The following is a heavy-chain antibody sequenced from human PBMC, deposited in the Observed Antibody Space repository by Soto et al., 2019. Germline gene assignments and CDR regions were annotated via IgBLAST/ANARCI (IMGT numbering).Heavy chain of an antibody. CDR2: ITATGDRT. D-gene: IGHD3-22*01. V-gene: IGHV3-23*01. CDR1: GLRFSSYS. Sequence: GGSLRLSCADSGLRFSSYSMSWVRQTPGKGLEWVAAITATGDRTYYADSVTGRFTISRDNSKKTHYLQMTSLRAEDTAMYYCATMNGYFEYWGQGTPVTVYS. CDR3: ATMNGYFEY. J-gene: IGHJ4*02.